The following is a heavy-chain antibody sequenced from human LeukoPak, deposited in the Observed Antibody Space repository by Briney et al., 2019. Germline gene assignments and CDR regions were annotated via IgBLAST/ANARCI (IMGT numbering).Heavy chain of an antibody. V-gene: IGHV1-2*02. CDR3: ARARRLYSSGWYMIAPCQY. J-gene: IGHJ4*02. Sequence: LRASVKVSCKASGYTLTGYYMHWVRQAPGQGLEWMGWINPNSGGTNYAQKFQGRVTMTRDTSISTAYMELSRLRSDDTAVYYCARARRLYSSGWYMIAPCQYWGQGTLVTVSS. CDR2: INPNSGGT. D-gene: IGHD6-19*01. CDR1: GYTLTGYY.